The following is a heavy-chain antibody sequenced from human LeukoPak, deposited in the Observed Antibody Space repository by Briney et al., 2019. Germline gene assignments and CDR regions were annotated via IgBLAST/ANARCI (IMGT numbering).Heavy chain of an antibody. V-gene: IGHV4-4*02. J-gene: IGHJ5*02. CDR1: GGSISSSNW. CDR2: IYHSGST. CDR3: ASTYYNLAVAGFDP. D-gene: IGHD6-19*01. Sequence: SETLSLTCTVSGGSISSSNWWSWVRQPPGKGLEWIGEIYHSGSTNYNPSLKSRVTISVDKSKNQFSLKLSSVTAADTAVYYCASTYYNLAVAGFDPWGQGTLVTVSS.